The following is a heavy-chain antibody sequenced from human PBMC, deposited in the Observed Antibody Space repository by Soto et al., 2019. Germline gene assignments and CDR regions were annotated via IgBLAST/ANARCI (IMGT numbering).Heavy chain of an antibody. CDR2: IKSRGSGGTT. J-gene: IGHJ5*02. V-gene: IGHV3-15*01. Sequence: EVEVVESGGGLVKPGGSLRLSCATSGFTFSDAWMGWVRQAPGKGLEWVGRIKSRGSGGTTDYAAPVKGRFTISRDDSKRTVYLQMNRLEIEDTAVYSCSWSDRPYFGSWGQGTLVTVSS. D-gene: IGHD3-16*02. CDR1: GFTFSDAW. CDR3: SWSDRPYFGS.